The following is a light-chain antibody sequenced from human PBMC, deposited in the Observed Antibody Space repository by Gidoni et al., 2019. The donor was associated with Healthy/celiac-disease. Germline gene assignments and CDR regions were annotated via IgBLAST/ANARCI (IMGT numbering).Light chain of an antibody. Sequence: VLTQPSGTLSLSLGERATLSGGASQSVSSSYLAWYQHRPDQAPRLLIYGAYSRATGIPDRFSGSGSGTDFTLTISRLEPEDFAVYYCQQYGSSPLYTFGQGTKLEIK. CDR3: QQYGSSPLYT. CDR1: QSVSSSY. CDR2: GAY. J-gene: IGKJ2*01. V-gene: IGKV3-20*01.